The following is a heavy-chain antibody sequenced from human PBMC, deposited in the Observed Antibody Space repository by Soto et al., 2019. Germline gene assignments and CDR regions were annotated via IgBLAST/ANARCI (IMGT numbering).Heavy chain of an antibody. V-gene: IGHV3-48*03. D-gene: IGHD2-15*01. CDR1: GFTFSSYE. J-gene: IGHJ5*02. Sequence: GVSLRISCAASGFTFSSYEMNWVRQAPGKGLEWVSYISSSGSTIYYADSVKGRFPSSRDNAKNSLYLQMNSLRAEDTAVYYCARELGYCSGGSCYSLWFDPWGQGTLVTVSS. CDR3: ARELGYCSGGSCYSLWFDP. CDR2: ISSSGSTI.